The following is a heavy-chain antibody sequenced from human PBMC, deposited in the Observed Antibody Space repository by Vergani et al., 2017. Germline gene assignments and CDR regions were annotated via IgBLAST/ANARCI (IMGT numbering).Heavy chain of an antibody. V-gene: IGHV3-23*01. Sequence: EVQLLESGGGLVQPGGSLRLSCAASGFTFSSYAMSWVRQVPGKGLEWVSGISGSGGNTYYANSVKGRFTISRDNSKNTLYLQMNSLRADDTAVYYCARDKYYYGSGSYDMGLYWGQGTLVTVSS. CDR1: GFTFSSYA. CDR2: ISGSGGNT. D-gene: IGHD3-10*01. J-gene: IGHJ4*02. CDR3: ARDKYYYGSGSYDMGLY.